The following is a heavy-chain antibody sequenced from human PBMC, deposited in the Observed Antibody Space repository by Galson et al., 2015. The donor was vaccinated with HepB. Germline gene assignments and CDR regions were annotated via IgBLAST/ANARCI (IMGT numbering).Heavy chain of an antibody. D-gene: IGHD6-6*01. CDR2: IKPDGSES. CDR3: LGSGTSSR. CDR1: GFTLTNHW. J-gene: IGHJ4*02. Sequence: SLSLSCAASGFTLTNHWMYWFRQAPGKGLEWVANIKPDGSESYYVDSVKGRFTISRDNAQNSLYLQMNGLRAEDTAVYYCLGSGTSSRWGQGTLVTVSS. V-gene: IGHV3-7*03.